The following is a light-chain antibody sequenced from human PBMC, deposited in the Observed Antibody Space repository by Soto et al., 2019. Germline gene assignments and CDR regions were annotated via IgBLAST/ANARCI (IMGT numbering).Light chain of an antibody. CDR2: DAS. Sequence: EIVLTQSPGTLSLSPGERATLSCRASQTVRSLLAWYQQKPGQAPRLLIYDASNTASGIPARFSGSGSGADFTLTISSLEPEDFAVYYCKQCNNWPLPFGGGTKVEI. J-gene: IGKJ4*01. CDR1: QTVRSL. CDR3: KQCNNWPLP. V-gene: IGKV3-11*01.